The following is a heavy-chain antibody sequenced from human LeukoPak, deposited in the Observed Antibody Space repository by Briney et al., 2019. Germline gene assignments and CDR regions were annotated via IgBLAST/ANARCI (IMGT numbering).Heavy chain of an antibody. D-gene: IGHD6-6*01. CDR1: GFTFRSYA. Sequence: PGGSLRLSCAASGFTFRSYAMSWVRQAPGKGLEWVSGISGSGGSTYYADSVKGRFTISRDNSKDTLYLQMNSLRAEDTAVYYCAKGPPSTVAIAAENFDYWGQGTLVTVS. CDR2: ISGSGGST. V-gene: IGHV3-23*01. CDR3: AKGPPSTVAIAAENFDY. J-gene: IGHJ4*02.